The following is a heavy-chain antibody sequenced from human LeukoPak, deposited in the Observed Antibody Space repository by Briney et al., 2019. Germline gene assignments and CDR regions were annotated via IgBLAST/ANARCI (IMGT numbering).Heavy chain of an antibody. V-gene: IGHV4-39*01. CDR2: IYSSGSA. J-gene: IGHJ4*02. Sequence: SETLSLTCTVSGGSISSSSYYWGWIRQPPGKGLEWIGNIYSSGSAYYNPSLKSRVTISVDTSKNQFSLKLSSVTAADTAVYYCARGARYGDYGPYYFDYWGQGTLVTVSS. CDR1: GGSISSSSYY. CDR3: ARGARYGDYGPYYFDY. D-gene: IGHD4-17*01.